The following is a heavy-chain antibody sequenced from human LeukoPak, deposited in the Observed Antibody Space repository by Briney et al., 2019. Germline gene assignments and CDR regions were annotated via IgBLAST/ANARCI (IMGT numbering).Heavy chain of an antibody. Sequence: SETLSLTCTVSGGSISNYYWSWIRQPPGKGLEWIGYIYYSGSTNYNPSLKSRVTISVDTSKNQFSLKLSSVTAADTAVYYCARDLRYSDILTGYSDDAFDIWGQGTMVTVSS. CDR1: GGSISNYY. J-gene: IGHJ3*02. V-gene: IGHV4-59*01. CDR2: IYYSGST. D-gene: IGHD3-9*01. CDR3: ARDLRYSDILTGYSDDAFDI.